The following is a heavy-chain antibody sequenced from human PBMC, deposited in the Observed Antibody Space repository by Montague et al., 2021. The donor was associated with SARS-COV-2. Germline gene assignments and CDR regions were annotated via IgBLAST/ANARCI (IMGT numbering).Heavy chain of an antibody. CDR1: GDSISTDNW. D-gene: IGHD2-2*01. J-gene: IGHJ3*02. V-gene: IGHV4-4*02. CDR2: IYQSGTT. CDR3: ARGRRPVVVPGAGPAGRAFDI. Sequence: SETLSLTCVVFGDSISTDNWWTWVRLPPGKGLEWVGEIYQSGTTIYNPSVKSGVTISEDTSKNQFYLRLNSVTAADTAVYYCARGRRPVVVPGAGPAGRAFDIWGQGTMVTVSS.